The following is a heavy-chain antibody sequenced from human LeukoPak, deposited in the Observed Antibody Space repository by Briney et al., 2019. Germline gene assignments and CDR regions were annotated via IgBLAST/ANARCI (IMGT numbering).Heavy chain of an antibody. D-gene: IGHD2-15*01. CDR3: AKDSSDVVVVAARGGWFDP. J-gene: IGHJ5*02. CDR1: GFTFSRYG. Sequence: HPGGSLRLSCVASGFTFSRYGMHWVRQAPGKGLEWVAVILLDGSKEFYTDSVKGRFTISRDNSKNMLYLQMNSLRAEDTAVYYCAKDSSDVVVVAARGGWFDPWGQGTLVTVSS. CDR2: ILLDGSKE. V-gene: IGHV3-33*06.